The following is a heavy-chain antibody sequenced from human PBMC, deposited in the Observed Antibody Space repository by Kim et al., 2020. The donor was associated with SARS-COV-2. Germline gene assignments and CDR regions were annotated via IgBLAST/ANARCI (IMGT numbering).Heavy chain of an antibody. CDR2: INHSGST. V-gene: IGHV4-34*01. J-gene: IGHJ5*02. Sequence: SETLSLTCAVYGGSFSGYYWSWIRQPPGKGLEWIGEINHSGSTNYNPSLKSRVTISVDTSKNQFSLKLSSVTAADTAVYYCARGLRSGYYFNMGNWFDP. D-gene: IGHD3-3*01. CDR1: GGSFSGYY. CDR3: ARGLRSGYYFNMGNWFDP.